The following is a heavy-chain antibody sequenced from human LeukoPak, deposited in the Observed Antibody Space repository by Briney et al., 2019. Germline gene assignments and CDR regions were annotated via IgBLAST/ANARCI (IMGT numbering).Heavy chain of an antibody. Sequence: ASVKVSCKASGYIFTGYYMHWVRQAPGQGLEWMGWINPNSGGTNYAQKFQGRVAMTRDTSITTAYMELSRLRSDDTAVYYCVWRYYDSSGSFDYWGQGTLVTVSS. J-gene: IGHJ4*02. V-gene: IGHV1-2*02. CDR3: VWRYYDSSGSFDY. CDR1: GYIFTGYY. D-gene: IGHD3-22*01. CDR2: INPNSGGT.